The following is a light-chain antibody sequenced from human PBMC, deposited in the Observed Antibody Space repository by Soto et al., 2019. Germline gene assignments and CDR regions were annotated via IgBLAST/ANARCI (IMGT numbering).Light chain of an antibody. V-gene: IGKV3-20*01. CDR3: QQYANSPLT. CDR2: GAS. Sequence: EIVLTQSPGTLSLSPGERATLSCRASQSVSSSYLAWYQQKPGQAPRLLIYGASSRATGIPDRFSGSGSGTDFTLTISGLEPEDFAVYYCQQYANSPLTFGPGTKVDIK. CDR1: QSVSSSY. J-gene: IGKJ3*01.